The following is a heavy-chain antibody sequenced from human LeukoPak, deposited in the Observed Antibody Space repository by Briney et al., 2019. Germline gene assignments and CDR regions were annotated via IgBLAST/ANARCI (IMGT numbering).Heavy chain of an antibody. CDR3: AKDLVVGYGSGSYSSYYYGMDV. D-gene: IGHD3-10*01. Sequence: PGRSLRLSCAASGVTFSSYGMHWVRQAPGKGLEWVAVISYDGSNKYYGDSVKGRFTISRDSSKNTLYLQMNSLRAEDTAVYYCAKDLVVGYGSGSYSSYYYGMDVWGQGTTVTVSS. CDR2: ISYDGSNK. J-gene: IGHJ6*02. V-gene: IGHV3-30*18. CDR1: GVTFSSYG.